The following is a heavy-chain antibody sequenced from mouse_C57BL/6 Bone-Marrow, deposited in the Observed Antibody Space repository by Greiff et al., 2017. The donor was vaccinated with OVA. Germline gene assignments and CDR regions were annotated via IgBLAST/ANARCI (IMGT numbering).Heavy chain of an antibody. CDR1: GYTFTDYE. V-gene: IGHV1-15*01. D-gene: IGHD2-1*01. J-gene: IGHJ3*01. Sequence: QVQLQQSGAELVRPGASVTLSCKASGYTFTDYEMHWVKQTPVHGLEWIGAIDPETGGTAYNQKFKGKAILTADKSSSTAYMELRSLTSEDSAVYYCKRKTVVTYCFGYWGQGTTVTVSA. CDR2: IDPETGGT. CDR3: KRKTVVTYCFGY.